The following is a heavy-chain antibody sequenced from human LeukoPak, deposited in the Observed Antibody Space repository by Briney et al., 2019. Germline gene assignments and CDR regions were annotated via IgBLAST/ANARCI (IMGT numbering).Heavy chain of an antibody. CDR3: ARTGGSFYFYYYMDV. J-gene: IGHJ6*03. CDR1: GGSIRSSSYS. CDR2: IHYTGTT. Sequence: PSETLSLTCTVSGGSIRSSSYSWGWIRQPPGKGLEWIGSIHYTGTTYYNPSLKSRVTISVDTSKIQFSLKLSSVTAADTAVYYCARTGGSFYFYYYMDVWGKGTTVTVSS. D-gene: IGHD1-26*01. V-gene: IGHV4-39*07.